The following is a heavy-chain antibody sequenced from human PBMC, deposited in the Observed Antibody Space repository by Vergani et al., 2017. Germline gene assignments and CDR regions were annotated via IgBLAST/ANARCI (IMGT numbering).Heavy chain of an antibody. CDR3: ARDGRYSSSRDYYYYYYMDV. CDR2: IIPIFGTA. D-gene: IGHD6-6*01. Sequence: QVQLVQSGAEVKTPGASVKVSCKASGGTFSSYAISWVRQAPGQGLEWMGGIIPIFGTANYAQKFQGRVTITADESTSTAYMELSSLRSEDTAVYYCARDGRYSSSRDYYYYYYMDVWGKGTTVTVSS. CDR1: GGTFSSYA. J-gene: IGHJ6*03. V-gene: IGHV1-69*13.